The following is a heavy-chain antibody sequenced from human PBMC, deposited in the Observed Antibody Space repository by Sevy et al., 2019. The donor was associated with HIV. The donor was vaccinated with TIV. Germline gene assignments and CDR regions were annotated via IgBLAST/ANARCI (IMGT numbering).Heavy chain of an antibody. V-gene: IGHV4-31*03. D-gene: IGHD6-13*01. CDR2: IHYSGST. J-gene: IGHJ4*02. CDR1: GSSINSGGYY. CDR3: VGETEPGTIH. Sequence: SETLSLTCTVSGSSINSGGYYWNWIRHHPGKGLEWIGYIHYSGSTYHNTSLKSRITISLDTSKNQFSLKVTSVTAADTAVYYCVGETEPGTIHWGQGALVTVSS.